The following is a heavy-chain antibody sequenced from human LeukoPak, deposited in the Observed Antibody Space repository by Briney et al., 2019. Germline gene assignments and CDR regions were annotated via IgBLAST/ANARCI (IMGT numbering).Heavy chain of an antibody. Sequence: ASVKVSCKASGYTFTGYYMHWVRQAPGQGLEWMGWINPNSGGTNYAQKFQGWVTMTRDTSISTAYMELSRLRSDDTAVYYCAREGQGLLRLIEEGDAFDIWGQGTMVTVSS. CDR2: INPNSGGT. D-gene: IGHD6-25*01. V-gene: IGHV1-2*04. CDR3: AREGQGLLRLIEEGDAFDI. J-gene: IGHJ3*02. CDR1: GYTFTGYY.